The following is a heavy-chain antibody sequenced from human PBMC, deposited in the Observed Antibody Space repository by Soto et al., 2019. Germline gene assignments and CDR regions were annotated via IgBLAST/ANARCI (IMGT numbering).Heavy chain of an antibody. CDR3: ARGYCSGGSCFKYNYHGMDV. D-gene: IGHD2-15*01. CDR1: GGTVSSYA. Sequence: ASVKVSCKAPGGTVSSYAISWVRQAPGQGLEWMGGIIPVFGTVNYAQKLQGRVTITADESTSTAYMELSSLRSEDTAVYYCARGYCSGGSCFKYNYHGMDVWGQGTTVTVSS. J-gene: IGHJ6*02. V-gene: IGHV1-69*13. CDR2: IIPVFGTV.